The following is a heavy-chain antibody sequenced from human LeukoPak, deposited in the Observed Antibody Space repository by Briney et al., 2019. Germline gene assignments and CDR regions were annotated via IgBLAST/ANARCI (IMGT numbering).Heavy chain of an antibody. CDR2: ISAYNGNT. D-gene: IGHD3-22*01. Sequence: GASVKVSCKASGYTFTSYGISWVRQAPGQGLEWMGWISAYNGNTNYAQKLQGRVTMTTDTSTSTSYMELRSLRSDDTAVYYCARALADRGTNWFDPWGQGTLVTVSS. CDR3: ARALADRGTNWFDP. CDR1: GYTFTSYG. V-gene: IGHV1-18*01. J-gene: IGHJ5*02.